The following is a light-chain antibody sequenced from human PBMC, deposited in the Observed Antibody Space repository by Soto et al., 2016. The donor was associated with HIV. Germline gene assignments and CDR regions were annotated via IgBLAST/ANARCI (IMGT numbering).Light chain of an antibody. CDR3: QVWDRSSDQMI. CDR1: NIGSKS. CDR2: DDT. Sequence: SYELTQPPSVSVAPGKTARITCGGNNIGSKSVHWYRQKPGQAPVLFVYDDTDRPSGIPERFSGSNSGNTATLTISSVEAGDEADYFCQVWDRSSDQMIFGGGTKVTVL. J-gene: IGLJ2*01. V-gene: IGLV3-21*03.